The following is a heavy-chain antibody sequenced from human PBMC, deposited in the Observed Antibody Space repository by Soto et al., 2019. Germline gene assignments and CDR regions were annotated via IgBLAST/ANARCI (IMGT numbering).Heavy chain of an antibody. CDR3: ARDQRYSYGDGGDAFDI. D-gene: IGHD5-18*01. J-gene: IGHJ3*02. Sequence: QVQLQESGPGLVKPSQTLSLTCTVSGGSISSGGYYWSWIRQHPGKGLEWIGYIYYSGSTYYNPSLKSRVTISVDTSKNQFSLKLSSGTAADTAVYYCARDQRYSYGDGGDAFDIWGQGTMVTVSS. CDR2: IYYSGST. V-gene: IGHV4-31*03. CDR1: GGSISSGGYY.